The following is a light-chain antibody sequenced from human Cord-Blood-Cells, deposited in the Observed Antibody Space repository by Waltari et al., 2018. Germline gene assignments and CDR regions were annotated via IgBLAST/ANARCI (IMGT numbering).Light chain of an antibody. V-gene: IGLV2-14*01. J-gene: IGLJ1*01. CDR2: DVS. CDR3: SSYTSSSTYV. CDR1: SSDVGGYNY. Sequence: QSALTQPASVSGSPGQSITISCTGTSSDVGGYNYVSWYQQHPGKAPKLMIYDVSKRPSGVSIPFSGSRSGNTASLTISGLQAEDEADYYCSSYTSSSTYVFGTGTKVTVL.